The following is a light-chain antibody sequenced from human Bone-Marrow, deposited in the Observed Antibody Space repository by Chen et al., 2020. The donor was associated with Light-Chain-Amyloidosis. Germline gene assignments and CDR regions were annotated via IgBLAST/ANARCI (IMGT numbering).Light chain of an antibody. Sequence: NFMLTQPHSVSESPGKTVIISCTRSSGSIAPNYVQWYQPRPGSSPTTVIYEDDQRPSGVPDLFSGSIDRSSNSASLTISGLKTEDEAAYYCQSYQGSSQGVFGGGTKLTVL. V-gene: IGLV6-57*01. CDR2: EDD. CDR1: SGSIAPNY. CDR3: QSYQGSSQGV. J-gene: IGLJ3*02.